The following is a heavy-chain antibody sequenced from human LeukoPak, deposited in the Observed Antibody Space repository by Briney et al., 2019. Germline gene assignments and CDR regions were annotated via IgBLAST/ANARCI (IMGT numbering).Heavy chain of an antibody. D-gene: IGHD3-3*01. CDR3: ASVDEDYDFWSGYYN. Sequence: SETLSLTCTVSGYSISSGFYWGWIRQPPGKGPEWIGSIYHSGSTHYNSSLKSRVTISVDTSKNQLSLKLSSVTAADTAVYYCASVDEDYDFWSGYYNWGQGTLVTVSS. J-gene: IGHJ4*02. V-gene: IGHV4-38-2*02. CDR1: GYSISSGFY. CDR2: IYHSGST.